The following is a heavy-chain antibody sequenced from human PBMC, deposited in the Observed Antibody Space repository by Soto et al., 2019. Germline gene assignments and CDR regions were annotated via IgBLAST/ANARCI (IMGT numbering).Heavy chain of an antibody. CDR1: GGSFSGYY. D-gene: IGHD3-10*01. Sequence: SETLSLTCAVYGGSFSGYYWSWIRQPPGKGLEWIGEINHSGSTNSNPSLKSRVTLSVDTSKNQLSLKLSSVTAADTAVYYCARGATMVRGHRNLSFDYWGQGTLVTVSS. CDR2: INHSGST. CDR3: ARGATMVRGHRNLSFDY. V-gene: IGHV4-34*01. J-gene: IGHJ4*02.